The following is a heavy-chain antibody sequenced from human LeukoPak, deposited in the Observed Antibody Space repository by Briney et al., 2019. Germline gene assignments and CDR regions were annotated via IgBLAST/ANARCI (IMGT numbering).Heavy chain of an antibody. J-gene: IGHJ6*03. CDR1: GFTFSSYA. V-gene: IGHV3-23*01. CDR2: ISGSGGST. D-gene: IGHD3-10*01. Sequence: GGSLRLSCAASGFTFSSYAMSWVRQAPGNGLEWVSAISGSGGSTEYADSVKGRFTISRDNSKNTLYLQMNSLRAEDTAVYYCAKALRWRVQYYYGSGSYYRPSTDYMDVWGKGTTVTVSS. CDR3: AKALRWRVQYYYGSGSYYRPSTDYMDV.